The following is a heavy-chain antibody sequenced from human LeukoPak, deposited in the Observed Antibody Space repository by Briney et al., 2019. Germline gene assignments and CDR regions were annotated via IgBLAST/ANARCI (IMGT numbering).Heavy chain of an antibody. J-gene: IGHJ4*02. CDR1: GGSISSGGYY. CDR2: IYYSGST. CDR3: ARGPRDSSGYFGYFDY. D-gene: IGHD3-22*01. Sequence: TLSLTCTVSGGSISSGGYYWSWIRQHPGKGLEWIGYIYYSGSTYYNPSLKSRVTISVDTSKNQFSLKLSSVTAADTAVYYCARGPRDSSGYFGYFDYWGQGTLVTVSS. V-gene: IGHV4-31*03.